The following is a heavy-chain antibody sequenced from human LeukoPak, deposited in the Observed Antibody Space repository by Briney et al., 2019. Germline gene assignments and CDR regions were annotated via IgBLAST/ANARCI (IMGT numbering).Heavy chain of an antibody. CDR2: INPNSGGT. Sequence: ASVKVSCKASGYTFTGYYMHWVRQAPGQGLEWMGWINPNSGGTNYAQKFQGRVTMTRDTSISTAYMELSRLRSDDTAVYYCARTLPPQTYGDYAYYYYGMDAWGQGTTVTVSS. D-gene: IGHD4-17*01. CDR3: ARTLPPQTYGDYAYYYYGMDA. J-gene: IGHJ6*02. V-gene: IGHV1-2*02. CDR1: GYTFTGYY.